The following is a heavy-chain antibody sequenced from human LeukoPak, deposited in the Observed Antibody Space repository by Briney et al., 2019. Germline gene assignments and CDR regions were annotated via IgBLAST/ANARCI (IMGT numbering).Heavy chain of an antibody. CDR1: GYSISSGYY. Sequence: PSETLSLTCTVSGYSISSGYYWGWIRQPPGKGLEWIGSIYHSGSTFYNPSLKSRVTISVDTSKNQFSLKLTSVTAADTAVFCCARHEYSSSWSPPEYFDLWGRGTLVTVSS. J-gene: IGHJ2*01. CDR2: IYHSGST. D-gene: IGHD6-13*01. CDR3: ARHEYSSSWSPPEYFDL. V-gene: IGHV4-38-2*02.